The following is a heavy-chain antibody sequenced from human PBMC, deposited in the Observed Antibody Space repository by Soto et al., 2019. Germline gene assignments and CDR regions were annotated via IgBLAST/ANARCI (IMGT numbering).Heavy chain of an antibody. D-gene: IGHD2-2*01. CDR3: ARRLGNCPSSFCLSLDY. V-gene: IGHV3-7*05. CDR1: GFTFNRHW. J-gene: IGHJ4*02. CDR2: IKEDGIDK. Sequence: EVQLVESGGDLVQPGGSLRLSCAASGFTFNRHWMTWVRQAPGKGLEWVANIKEDGIDKYYVDSVRGRFTISRDNAKNSLYLQMASLRAEDTAVYYCARRLGNCPSSFCLSLDYWGQGTLVTVSS.